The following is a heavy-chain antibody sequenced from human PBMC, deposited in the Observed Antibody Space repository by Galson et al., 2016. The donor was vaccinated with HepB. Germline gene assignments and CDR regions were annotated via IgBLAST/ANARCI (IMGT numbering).Heavy chain of an antibody. J-gene: IGHJ5*02. CDR3: TRQYYDFWGGNWFDP. D-gene: IGHD3-3*01. CDR1: GFTFRGSA. CDR2: IRKKANNYAT. V-gene: IGHV3-73*01. Sequence: SLRLSCAVSGFTFRGSAIHWVRKASGKGLEWVGRIRKKANNYATAYAASVKGRFTISRDDSNNTAYLQMNSLKIGDTAVYYCTRQYYDFWGGNWFDPWGQGTVVTVSS.